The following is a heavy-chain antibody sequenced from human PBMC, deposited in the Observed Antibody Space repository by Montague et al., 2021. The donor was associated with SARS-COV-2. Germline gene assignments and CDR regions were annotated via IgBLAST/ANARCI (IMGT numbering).Heavy chain of an antibody. D-gene: IGHD3-22*01. CDR3: ARSPEPMIILIITSLNWYFDL. CDR1: GGSISSGGYY. Sequence: TLSLTCTVSGGSISSGGYYWSWIRQHPGKGLEWIGYIYYSGGTXYNPSLKSRVTIPVDTSKNQFSLKMSSVTAADTAVYYCARSPEPMIILIITSLNWYFDLWGRGTLVTVSS. V-gene: IGHV4-31*03. CDR2: IYYSGGT. J-gene: IGHJ2*01.